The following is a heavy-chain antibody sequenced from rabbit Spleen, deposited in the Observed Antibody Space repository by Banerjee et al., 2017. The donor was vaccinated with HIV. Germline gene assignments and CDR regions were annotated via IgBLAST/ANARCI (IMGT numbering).Heavy chain of an antibody. D-gene: IGHD8-1*01. Sequence: LEESGGGLVKPGGTLTLTCTVSGFSFSSNWICWVRQAPGKGLEWIACIDTSDGGTYYAPWAKGRFTISQTSSTTVILQMTSLTAADAATYFCARDLVAVISWNFNLWGPGTLVTVS. J-gene: IGHJ4*01. CDR3: ARDLVAVISWNFNL. CDR2: IDTSDGGT. V-gene: IGHV1S45*01. CDR1: GFSFSSNW.